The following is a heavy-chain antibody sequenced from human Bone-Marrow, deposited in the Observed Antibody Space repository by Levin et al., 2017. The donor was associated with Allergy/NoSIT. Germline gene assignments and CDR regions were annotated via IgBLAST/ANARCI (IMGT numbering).Heavy chain of an antibody. J-gene: IGHJ4*02. D-gene: IGHD2-15*01. CDR2: ISGSGGAT. V-gene: IGHV3-23*01. Sequence: GESLKISCAASGFTFSRFSMSWVRQAPGKGLEWVSGISGSGGATYYADSVKGRSTISRDNSKHTLSLQMNSLRAEDTAIYYCAKSKFSGALLVFDYWGPGALVAVSS. CDR3: AKSKFSGALLVFDY. CDR1: GFTFSRFS.